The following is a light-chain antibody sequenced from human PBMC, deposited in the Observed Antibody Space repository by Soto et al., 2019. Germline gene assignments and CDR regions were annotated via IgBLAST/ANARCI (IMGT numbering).Light chain of an antibody. Sequence: IQVTQSPSFLSASVVDRVPIICRASQGISSYLAWYQQKPGKAPKLLIYTASTLQSGVPSRFSGSGSGTEFTLTISSLQPDDFATYYCQQYNSYPYTFGQRTKVDIK. CDR1: QGISSY. V-gene: IGKV1-9*01. CDR2: TAS. CDR3: QQYNSYPYT. J-gene: IGKJ2*01.